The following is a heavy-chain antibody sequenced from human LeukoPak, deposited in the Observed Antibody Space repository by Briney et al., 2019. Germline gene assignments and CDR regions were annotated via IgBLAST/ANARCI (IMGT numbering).Heavy chain of an antibody. D-gene: IGHD3-10*01. CDR2: INPSGGST. J-gene: IGHJ5*02. V-gene: IGHV1-46*01. CDR1: GYTFTSYY. CDR3: ARDADVLLWFGGLFKRYNWFDP. Sequence: ASVKVSCKASGYTFTSYYMHWVRQAPGQGLEWMGIINPSGGSTSYAQKFQGRVTMTRDTSTSTVYMELSSLRSEDTAVYYCARDADVLLWFGGLFKRYNWFDPWGQGTLVTVSS.